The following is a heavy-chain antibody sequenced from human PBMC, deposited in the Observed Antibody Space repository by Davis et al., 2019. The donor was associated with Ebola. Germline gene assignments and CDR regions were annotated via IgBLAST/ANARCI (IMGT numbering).Heavy chain of an antibody. J-gene: IGHJ5*01. D-gene: IGHD3-10*01. V-gene: IGHV4-59*08. CDR1: GGSISSDY. Sequence: MPSETLSLTCTVSGGSISSDYWSWIRQPPGKGVEWIGHIYFSGTTKYNPSLQSRVTISIDKFKNQFSLKLTSVTAADTAVYYCARLSGSGTYYRNWFDSWGQGALVTVSS. CDR3: ARLSGSGTYYRNWFDS. CDR2: IYFSGTT.